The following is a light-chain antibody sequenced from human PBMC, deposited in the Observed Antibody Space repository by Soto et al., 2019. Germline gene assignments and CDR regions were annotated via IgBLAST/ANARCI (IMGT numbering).Light chain of an antibody. CDR2: EVS. CDR1: SSDVGGYKY. V-gene: IGLV2-14*01. J-gene: IGLJ1*01. Sequence: QSALTQPASVSGSPGQSITISCNGTSSDVGGYKYVSWYQQYPGKAPKLKIYEVSNRPSGVSNRFSGSKSGDTASLTISGLQAEDGTDYYCFSYTSSGTYVFGTGTKVTVL. CDR3: FSYTSSGTYV.